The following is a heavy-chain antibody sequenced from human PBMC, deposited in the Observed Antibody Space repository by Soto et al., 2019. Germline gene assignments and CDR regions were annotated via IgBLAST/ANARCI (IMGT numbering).Heavy chain of an antibody. J-gene: IGHJ5*02. CDR1: GFTFSSYS. CDR2: ISSSSSYI. Sequence: GGSLRLSCAASGFTFSSYSMNWVRQAQGKGLEWVSSISSSSSYIYYADSVKGRFTISRDNAKNSLYLQMNSLRAEDTAVYYCARDEPDGGWFDPCRKGTRVTVSS. CDR3: ARDEPDGGWFDP. V-gene: IGHV3-21*01. D-gene: IGHD4-17*01.